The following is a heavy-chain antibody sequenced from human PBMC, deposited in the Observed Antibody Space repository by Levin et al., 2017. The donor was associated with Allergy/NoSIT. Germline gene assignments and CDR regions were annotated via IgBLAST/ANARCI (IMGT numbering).Heavy chain of an antibody. CDR1: GASISNYY. Sequence: GSLRLSCTVSGASISNYYWSWIRQPPGKGLEWIGYNYNSGSTNYNPSLKSRVTISLDTSKNQFSLKLNSVTAADTAVYFCARGSAAPPRYYFDYWGQGTLVTLSS. J-gene: IGHJ4*02. D-gene: IGHD2-15*01. CDR3: ARGSAAPPRYYFDY. CDR2: NYNSGST. V-gene: IGHV4-59*01.